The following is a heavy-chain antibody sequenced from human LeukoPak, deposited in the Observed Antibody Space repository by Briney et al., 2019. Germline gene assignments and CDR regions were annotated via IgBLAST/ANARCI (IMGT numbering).Heavy chain of an antibody. CDR3: GRVYSSSLLYFEY. J-gene: IGHJ4*02. CDR2: INSDGSST. D-gene: IGHD6-13*01. V-gene: IGHV3-74*01. CDR1: GFTFSSYW. Sequence: GGSLRLSCAASGFTFSSYWMFWVRQAPGKGLVWVSRINSDGSSTSYADSVKGRLTISRDNAKNTLYLQMNSLRAEDTAVYYCGRVYSSSLLYFEYWGQGTLVTVSS.